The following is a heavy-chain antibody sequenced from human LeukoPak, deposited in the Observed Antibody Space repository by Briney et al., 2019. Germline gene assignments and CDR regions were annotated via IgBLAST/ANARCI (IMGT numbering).Heavy chain of an antibody. CDR1: GGSISSSSYY. J-gene: IGHJ4*02. V-gene: IGHV4-39*07. CDR2: IYYSGST. Sequence: SETLSLTCTVSGGSISSSSYYWGWIRQPPGKGLEWIGSIYYSGSTYYNPSLKSRVTISVNTSKNQFSLKLSSVTAADTAVYYCARAGDGSGSYWFGGQGTLVTVSS. D-gene: IGHD3-10*01. CDR3: ARAGDGSGSYWF.